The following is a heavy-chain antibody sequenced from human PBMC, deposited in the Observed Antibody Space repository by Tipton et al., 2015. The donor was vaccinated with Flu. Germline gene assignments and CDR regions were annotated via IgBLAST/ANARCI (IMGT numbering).Heavy chain of an antibody. CDR1: GDSISSYY. CDR3: ARDFHPTSNWFDP. CDR2: ISNSGSS. V-gene: IGHV4-59*12. Sequence: TLSLTCTVSGDSISSYYWSWIRQPPGKGLEWIAYISNSGSSNYNPSLKSRITVSVDTSKNQFSLRMNSVTAADSAVYYCARDFHPTSNWFDPWGQGTLVTVSS. J-gene: IGHJ5*02.